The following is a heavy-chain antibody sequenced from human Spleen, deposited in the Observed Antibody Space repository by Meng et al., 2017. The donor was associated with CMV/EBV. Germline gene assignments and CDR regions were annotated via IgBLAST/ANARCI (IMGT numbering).Heavy chain of an antibody. CDR2: ISSSSSTI. Sequence: GESLKISCAASGVTYNTYSMNWVRQAPGKGLEWVSYISSSSSTIYYADSVKGRFTISRDNAKNSLYLQMNSLRAEDTALYYCAKDQDRGGSDFDSWGQGTLVTVSS. CDR3: AKDQDRGGSDFDS. CDR1: GVTYNTYS. J-gene: IGHJ5*01. D-gene: IGHD3-10*01. V-gene: IGHV3-48*04.